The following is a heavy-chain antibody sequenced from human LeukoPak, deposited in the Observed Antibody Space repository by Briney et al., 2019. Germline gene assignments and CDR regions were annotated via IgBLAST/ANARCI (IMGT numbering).Heavy chain of an antibody. D-gene: IGHD3-22*01. Sequence: SETLSLTCTVSGGSISSSSYYWGWIRQPPGKGLEWIGSIYYSGSTYYNPSLKSRVTISVDTSKNQFSLKLSSVTAADTAVYYCASSWPNYDSSGYYYAGDAFDIWGQGTMVTVSS. J-gene: IGHJ3*02. CDR3: ASSWPNYDSSGYYYAGDAFDI. V-gene: IGHV4-39*07. CDR1: GGSISSSSYY. CDR2: IYYSGST.